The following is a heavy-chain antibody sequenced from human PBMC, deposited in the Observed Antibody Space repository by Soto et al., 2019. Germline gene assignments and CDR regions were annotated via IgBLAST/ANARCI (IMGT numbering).Heavy chain of an antibody. CDR1: GFTSSRYA. V-gene: IGHV3-23*01. D-gene: IGHD6-13*01. CDR2: ISGRGGST. J-gene: IGHJ6*01. CDR3: AKDRGQEGAAAGHWRGRYYYYGMDV. Sequence: SGGSLRLSCAASGFTSSRYAMSWVRQATGKGLAWLSAISGRGGSTDYAHSVKGRFTISRDHSNNTLYLQMNSLRAEDPAVYYCAKDRGQEGAAAGHWRGRYYYYGMDVWGQGTTVTVSS.